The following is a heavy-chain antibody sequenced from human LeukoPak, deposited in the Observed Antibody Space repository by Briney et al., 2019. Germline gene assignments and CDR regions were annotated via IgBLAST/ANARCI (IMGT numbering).Heavy chain of an antibody. J-gene: IGHJ3*01. CDR2: IKPDGSEK. V-gene: IGHV3-7*01. CDR3: AREIVARPGGFDA. CDR1: GFTFSSYS. Sequence: PGGSLRLSCAASGFTFSSYSMSWVRQAPGKGLEWVANIKPDGSEKYYVDSVKGRFTISRDNVKKSLYLQMNSLRAEDTAVYYCAREIVARPGGFDAWGQGTMVTVSS. D-gene: IGHD6-6*01.